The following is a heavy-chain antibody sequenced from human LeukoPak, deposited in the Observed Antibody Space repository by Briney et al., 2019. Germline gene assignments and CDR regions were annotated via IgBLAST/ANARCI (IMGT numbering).Heavy chain of an antibody. J-gene: IGHJ3*02. CDR1: GYTFTSYD. V-gene: IGHV1-8*01. D-gene: IGHD3-3*01. CDR2: MKPNSGNT. CDR3: ARTPTRNYDFWSGDAFDI. Sequence: ASLKVSCKDSGYTFTSYDTNCVRQATEQGLEWMGWMKPNSGNTGYAQKLQGRVTMTRSTSISTAYMELSSLRSEDTAVYYCARTPTRNYDFWSGDAFDICGEGTMVTVSS.